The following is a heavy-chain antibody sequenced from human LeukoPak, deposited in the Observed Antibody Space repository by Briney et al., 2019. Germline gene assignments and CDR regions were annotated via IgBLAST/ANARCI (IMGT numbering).Heavy chain of an antibody. Sequence: GESLKISCKGSGYTFTNYWIGWVRQMPGKGLEWMGIIYPGDSDTRYSPSFQGQVTISADKSISTAYLQWSSLKASGTAMYYCARVGRSYSSSWDYFDYWGQGTLVTVSS. V-gene: IGHV5-51*01. J-gene: IGHJ4*02. D-gene: IGHD6-13*01. CDR3: ARVGRSYSSSWDYFDY. CDR1: GYTFTNYW. CDR2: IYPGDSDT.